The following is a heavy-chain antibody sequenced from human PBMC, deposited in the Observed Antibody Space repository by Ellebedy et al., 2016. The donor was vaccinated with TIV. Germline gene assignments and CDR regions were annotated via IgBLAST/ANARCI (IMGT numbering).Heavy chain of an antibody. V-gene: IGHV1-18*04. CDR2: ISAYNGHT. Sequence: ASVKVSCKASGYTFTSYGISWLRQAPGQGLEWMGWISAYNGHTKYAQKVEGRVTMATDTTTSTGYMELRSLRSDETAVYYCARVIGLRDCSGDICSPPPPLDHWGQGALVTVSS. CDR3: ARVIGLRDCSGDICSPPPPLDH. CDR1: GYTFTSYG. D-gene: IGHD2-15*01. J-gene: IGHJ4*02.